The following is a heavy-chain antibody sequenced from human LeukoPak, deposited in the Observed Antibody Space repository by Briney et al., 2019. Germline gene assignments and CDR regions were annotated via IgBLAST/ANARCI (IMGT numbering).Heavy chain of an antibody. CDR3: ARGDYCSGGSCYDHAFDI. D-gene: IGHD2-15*01. Sequence: SETLSLTCTVSGGSISSSSYYWGWIRQPPGKGLEWIGSIYHSGSTYYNPSLKSRVTISVDTSKNQFSLKLSSVTAADTAVYYCARGDYCSGGSCYDHAFDIWGQGTMVTVSS. J-gene: IGHJ3*02. CDR2: IYHSGST. V-gene: IGHV4-39*01. CDR1: GGSISSSSYY.